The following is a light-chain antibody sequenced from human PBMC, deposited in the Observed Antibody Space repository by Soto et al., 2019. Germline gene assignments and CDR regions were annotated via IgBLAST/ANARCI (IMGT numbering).Light chain of an antibody. V-gene: IGKV3-15*01. CDR3: QQYNNWPPIFT. Sequence: EIVMTQSPATLSVSPGERATLSCRASQSVSSKLAWYQQKPGQAPRLLIYGASTRATGIPARFSGSGSGTEFTLTISSLQSEDFAVYYCQQYNNWPPIFTFGPGTKVDI. CDR1: QSVSSK. J-gene: IGKJ3*01. CDR2: GAS.